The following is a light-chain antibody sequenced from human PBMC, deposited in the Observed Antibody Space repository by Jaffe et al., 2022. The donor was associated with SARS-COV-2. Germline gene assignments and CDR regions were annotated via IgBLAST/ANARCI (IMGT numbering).Light chain of an antibody. CDR3: QVWDDSGDPGWV. J-gene: IGLJ3*02. CDR1: RIGSQS. CDR2: DDF. V-gene: IGLV3-21*02. Sequence: VLTQPPSVSVAPGQTARLTCGGNRIGSQSVHWYQQRPGQPPVLVVFDDFDRPSGIPDRFSGSNSGNTAALTITGVEAGDEADYYCQVWDDSGDPGWVFGGGTKLTVL.